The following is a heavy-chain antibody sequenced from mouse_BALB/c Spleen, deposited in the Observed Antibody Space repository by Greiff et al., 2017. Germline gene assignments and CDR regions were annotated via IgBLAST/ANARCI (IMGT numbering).Heavy chain of an antibody. CDR1: GFTFSSYT. D-gene: IGHD2-14*01. V-gene: IGHV5-12-2*01. CDR3: ARRGRYDGYYFDY. J-gene: IGHJ2*01. Sequence: EVQGVESGGGLVQPGGSLKLSCAASGFTFSSYTMSWVRQTPEKRLEWVAYISNGGGSTYYPDTVKGRFTISRDNAKNTLYLQMSSLKSEDTAMYYWARRGRYDGYYFDYWGQGTTLTVSS. CDR2: ISNGGGST.